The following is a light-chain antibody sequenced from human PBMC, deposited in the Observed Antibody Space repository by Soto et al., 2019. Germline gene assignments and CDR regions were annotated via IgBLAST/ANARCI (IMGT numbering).Light chain of an antibody. CDR3: LQDYTYPWT. V-gene: IGKV1-9*01. J-gene: IGKJ1*01. Sequence: DIQLTQSPSFLSASVGDRVTITCRASQGISSYLAWYQQKPGKAPKLLIYAASTLQYGVPSRFSGSGSGTEFTLTIGGLQPDDFASYYCLQDYTYPWTFGQGTKVDIK. CDR2: AAS. CDR1: QGISSY.